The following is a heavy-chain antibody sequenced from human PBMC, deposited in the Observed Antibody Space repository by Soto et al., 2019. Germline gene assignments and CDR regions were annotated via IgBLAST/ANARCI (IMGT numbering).Heavy chain of an antibody. CDR1: GGTFSSSA. D-gene: IGHD3-3*02. V-gene: IGHV1-69*12. J-gene: IGHJ6*02. CDR2: IMPIFRTA. Sequence: QVQLVQSGAEVKKPGSSLKVSCKASGGTFSSSAFSWVRQAPGQGLEWMGGIMPIFRTADYAQKFQGRVTITADEXTSTAYVELSSLRSEDTGVYYCAGDKDRQQLGGNYYYIMDVWGQGTTVTVSS. CDR3: AGDKDRQQLGGNYYYIMDV.